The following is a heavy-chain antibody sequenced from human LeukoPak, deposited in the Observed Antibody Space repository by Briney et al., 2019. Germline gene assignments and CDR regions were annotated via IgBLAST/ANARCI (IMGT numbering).Heavy chain of an antibody. D-gene: IGHD2-15*01. CDR1: GGTFISYA. V-gene: IGHV1-69*13. J-gene: IGHJ6*02. CDR2: IIPIFGTA. Sequence: SVTVSSKASGGTFISYAISWVRQAPGQGREWMGGIIPIFGTANYAQKFQGRVTITADESTSTAYMELSSMRSEDTAVYYCALVVVVAAEYYYGMDVWGQGTTVTVSS. CDR3: ALVVVVAAEYYYGMDV.